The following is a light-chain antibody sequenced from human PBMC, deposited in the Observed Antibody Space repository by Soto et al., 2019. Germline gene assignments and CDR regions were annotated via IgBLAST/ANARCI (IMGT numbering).Light chain of an antibody. J-gene: IGKJ1*01. V-gene: IGKV3-20*01. CDR1: QSVSRSY. CDR2: GAS. CDR3: QQYGSSVKT. Sequence: EVVLTQSPGTLSLSPGERVTLSCRASQSVSRSYLAWYQQKPGQAPRLLTYGASSRATGIPDRFSGSGSGTDFTLTISRLEPEDFAVYFCQQYGSSVKTFGQGTKVDIK.